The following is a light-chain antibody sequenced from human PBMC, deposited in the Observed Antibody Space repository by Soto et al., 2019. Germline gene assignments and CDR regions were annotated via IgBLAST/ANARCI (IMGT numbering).Light chain of an antibody. CDR2: KAS. CDR3: QQYDRFPYT. V-gene: IGKV1-5*03. Sequence: DIQMTQSPSTLSASVGDTVTITCRASQSISNWLAWYQQKPGQAPKLLIHKASTLESGVPSRFSGSGPGTEFTLTISSLQPDDFATFSCQQYDRFPYTFGQGTKLEIK. CDR1: QSISNW. J-gene: IGKJ2*01.